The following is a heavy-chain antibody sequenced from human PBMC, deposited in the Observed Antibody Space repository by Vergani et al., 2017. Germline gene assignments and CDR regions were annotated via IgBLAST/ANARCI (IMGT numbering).Heavy chain of an antibody. CDR3: TTGSVYYHDSAGHGYDPYTGFDL. Sequence: EVDLVASGGGLAQPGGSLRLSCEASGITFWKFGMHWVRQGPGKGLEWVSGISWNSGAVDYADSVRGRFTISRDNAKNSLFLEMNSLRFEDTAVYFCTTGSVYYHDSAGHGYDPYTGFDLWGQGTLVTVSS. V-gene: IGHV3-9*01. J-gene: IGHJ3*01. CDR2: ISWNSGAV. D-gene: IGHD5-12*01. CDR1: GITFWKFG.